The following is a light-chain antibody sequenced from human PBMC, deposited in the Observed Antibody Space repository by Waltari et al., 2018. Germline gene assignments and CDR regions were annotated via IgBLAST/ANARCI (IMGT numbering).Light chain of an antibody. J-gene: IGLJ2*01. CDR2: DVS. Sequence: QSALTQPASVSGSPGQSITISCTGTSSDVGDYNFISWYQQRPGKAPEHLVYDVSHRPSGVSTRFSGSKSGNTAALTISGLQAEDEADYYCSSYTSSTTGIFGGGTKLTVL. CDR1: SSDVGDYNF. V-gene: IGLV2-14*01. CDR3: SSYTSSTTGI.